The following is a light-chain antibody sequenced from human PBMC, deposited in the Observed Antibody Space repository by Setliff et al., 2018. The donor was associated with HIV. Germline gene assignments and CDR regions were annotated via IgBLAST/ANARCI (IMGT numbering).Light chain of an antibody. V-gene: IGLV1-40*01. J-gene: IGLJ1*01. CDR1: SSNIGARYD. CDR3: QSYDNSLSGSNV. Sequence: QSVLTQPPSVSGAPGQRVTISCTGSSSNIGARYDVHWYQQLPGTAPKLLIYGTKFRPSGVPDRFSGSKSGTSASLAITGLQAEDEADYYCQSYDNSLSGSNVFGTGTKVTVL. CDR2: GTK.